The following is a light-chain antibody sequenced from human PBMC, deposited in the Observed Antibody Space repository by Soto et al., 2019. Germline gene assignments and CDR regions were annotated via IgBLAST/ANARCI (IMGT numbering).Light chain of an antibody. J-gene: IGKJ1*01. CDR2: DTS. CDR3: QQYQNSPRT. Sequence: ETVLTQSPGTLSLSPGERATVSCRASQSVGGNSLAWYQQRPGQAPRLLIYDTSNRATGIPDRFSGGGSGTDFTLTISRLEPADFAVYYCQQYQNSPRTFGQGTKVEIK. CDR1: QSVGGNS. V-gene: IGKV3-20*01.